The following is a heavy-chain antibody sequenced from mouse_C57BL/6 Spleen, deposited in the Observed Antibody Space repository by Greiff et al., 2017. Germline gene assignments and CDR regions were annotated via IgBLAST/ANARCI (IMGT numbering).Heavy chain of an antibody. CDR3: ASDYDYDRAWFAY. D-gene: IGHD2-4*01. CDR1: GYTFPSYW. Sequence: VQLQQPGAELVKPGASVKLSCKASGYTFPSYWMHWVKQRPGQGLEWIGMIHPNSGSTNYNEKFKSKATLTVDKSSSTAYMQLSSLTSEDSAVYYCASDYDYDRAWFAYWGQGTLVTVSA. CDR2: IHPNSGST. V-gene: IGHV1-64*01. J-gene: IGHJ3*01.